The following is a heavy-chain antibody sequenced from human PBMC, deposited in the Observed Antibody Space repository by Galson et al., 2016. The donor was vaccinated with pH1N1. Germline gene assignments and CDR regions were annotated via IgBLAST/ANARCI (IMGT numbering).Heavy chain of an antibody. Sequence: SETLSLTCSVSGGSMSGYYWNWIRQAAGKTPEWIGRFYDRGHINYNPWLRSRVTMSVDTSKNQFSLRLTSVTADDTAVYFCARDGGNSRIGGGFDYWGQGTRVTVSS. CDR3: ARDGGNSRIGGGFDY. J-gene: IGHJ4*02. CDR2: FYDRGHI. CDR1: GGSMSGYY. V-gene: IGHV4-4*07. D-gene: IGHD1/OR15-1a*01.